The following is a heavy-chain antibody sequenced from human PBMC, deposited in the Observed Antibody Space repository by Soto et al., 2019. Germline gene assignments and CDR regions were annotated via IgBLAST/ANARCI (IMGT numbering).Heavy chain of an antibody. V-gene: IGHV1-18*01. J-gene: IGHJ4*02. CDR2: ISAYNGNT. Sequence: ASVKVSCKASGYTFTSYGISWVRQAPGQGLEWMGWISAYNGNTNYAQKLQGRVTMTTDTSTSTAYMELRSLRSDDTAVYYCARDRGDIVVVPAASLSYWGQGTLVTVSS. CDR3: ARDRGDIVVVPAASLSY. D-gene: IGHD2-2*01. CDR1: GYTFTSYG.